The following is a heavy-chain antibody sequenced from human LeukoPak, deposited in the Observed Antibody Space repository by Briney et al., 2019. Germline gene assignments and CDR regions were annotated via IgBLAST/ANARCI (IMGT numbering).Heavy chain of an antibody. D-gene: IGHD6-13*01. CDR1: GFTFSSYS. CDR3: ARVRIAAAGWPFDY. J-gene: IGHJ4*02. Sequence: PGGSLRLSCAASGFTFSSYSMNWVRQAPGKGLEWVSSISSSSSYIYYADSVKGRFTISRDNAKNSLYLQMNSLRAEDTAVYYCARVRIAAAGWPFDYWGQGTLVTVSS. V-gene: IGHV3-21*01. CDR2: ISSSSSYI.